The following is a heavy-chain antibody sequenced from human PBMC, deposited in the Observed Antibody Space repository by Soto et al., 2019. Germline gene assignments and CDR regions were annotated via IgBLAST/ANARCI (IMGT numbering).Heavy chain of an antibody. Sequence: SETLSLTCTVSGGSISSSSYYWGWIRQPPGKGLEWIGSIYYSGSTYYNQSLKNRVTISVDTSKNQFSLKLSSVTAADTSVYYCARLLFAYCSGGSCYSPNRRWFDPWGQGTLVTVSS. D-gene: IGHD2-15*01. CDR3: ARLLFAYCSGGSCYSPNRRWFDP. V-gene: IGHV4-39*01. CDR2: IYYSGST. CDR1: GGSISSSSYY. J-gene: IGHJ5*02.